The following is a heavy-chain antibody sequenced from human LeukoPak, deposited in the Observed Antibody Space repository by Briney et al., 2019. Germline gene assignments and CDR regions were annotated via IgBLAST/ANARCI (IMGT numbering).Heavy chain of an antibody. D-gene: IGHD3-10*01. Sequence: PGGSLRLSCVASGFPFSSYWMTWVRQAPGKGLEWVALISFDGSNKYYADSVKGRFTISRDNSKNSLHLQMSSLRPEDTAIYYCARDPILIRGYFDYWGQGTLVTVSS. J-gene: IGHJ4*02. CDR3: ARDPILIRGYFDY. CDR1: GFPFSSYW. CDR2: ISFDGSNK. V-gene: IGHV3-30-3*01.